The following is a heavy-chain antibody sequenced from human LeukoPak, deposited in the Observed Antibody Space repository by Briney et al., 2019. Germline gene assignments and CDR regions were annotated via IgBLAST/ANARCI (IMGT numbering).Heavy chain of an antibody. D-gene: IGHD1-1*01. J-gene: IGHJ4*02. CDR1: GFTFSSYA. Sequence: GGSLRLSCAASGFTFSSYAMSWVRQAPGKGLEWVSGISGSGGNTYYADSVKGRFTISRDNSKNTLFLQMNSLRAEDTAVYYCAKYLPGTIGTLYYFDYWGQGTLVTVSS. CDR3: AKYLPGTIGTLYYFDY. V-gene: IGHV3-23*01. CDR2: ISGSGGNT.